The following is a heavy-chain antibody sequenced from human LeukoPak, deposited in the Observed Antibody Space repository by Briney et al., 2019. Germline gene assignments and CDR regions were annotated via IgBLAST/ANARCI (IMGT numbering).Heavy chain of an antibody. Sequence: GGSLRLSCSASGFTFSSYAMHWVRQAPGKGLEYVSAISSNGATTYYADSVRGRFTISRDNAKKSLYLQMNSLRDEDTAVYYCARGDGWFGELSNFDYWGQGTLVTVSS. CDR1: GFTFSSYA. CDR2: ISSNGATT. CDR3: ARGDGWFGELSNFDY. J-gene: IGHJ4*02. D-gene: IGHD3-10*01. V-gene: IGHV3-64*04.